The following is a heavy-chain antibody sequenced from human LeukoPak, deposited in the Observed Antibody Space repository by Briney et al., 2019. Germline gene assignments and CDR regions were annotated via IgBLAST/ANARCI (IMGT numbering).Heavy chain of an antibody. D-gene: IGHD3-10*01. CDR1: GYTLIAYG. V-gene: IGHV1-3*01. CDR3: ARGGRLLWFGEFDY. Sequence: ASVKVSCKASGYTLIAYGLHWVRQAPGQRPEWMGWINAGNGDTKYSQNFQGRVTITGDASATTAYMELSSLRSEDTAVYFCARGGRLLWFGEFDYWGQGTLVTVSS. J-gene: IGHJ4*02. CDR2: INAGNGDT.